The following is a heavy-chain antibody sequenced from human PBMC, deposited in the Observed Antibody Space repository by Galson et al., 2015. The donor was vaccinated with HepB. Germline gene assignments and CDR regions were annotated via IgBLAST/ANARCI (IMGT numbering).Heavy chain of an antibody. CDR3: VRDSWGKYYDTNGRLY. CDR2: VSFDGFNK. V-gene: IGHV3-30-3*01. CDR1: GFTFTSYT. D-gene: IGHD2-8*01. J-gene: IGHJ4*02. Sequence: SLRLSCAASGFTFTSYTMHWVRQAPGKGLEWVAVVSFDGFNKYYTDSVKGRFTISRDNSNNTLHLQWDSLRTEDTAVYYCVRDSWGKYYDTNGRLYWGRGTLVTVSS.